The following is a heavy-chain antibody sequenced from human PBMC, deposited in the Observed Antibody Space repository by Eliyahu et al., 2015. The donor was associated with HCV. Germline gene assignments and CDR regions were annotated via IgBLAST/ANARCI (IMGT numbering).Heavy chain of an antibody. D-gene: IGHD3/OR15-3a*01. J-gene: IGHJ6*02. CDR2: ISYDGGNK. CDR3: AKDLDPGGRYYYYGMDV. CDR1: GFTFSSXG. V-gene: IGHV3-30*18. Sequence: QVQLVESGGGVVQPGRSLRLSCAASGFTFSSXGMHWVRQAPGKGLEWVAVISYDGGNKYYADSVKGRFSISRDNSKNTLYLQMNSLRAEDTAVYYCAKDLDPGGRYYYYGMDVWGQGTTVTVSS.